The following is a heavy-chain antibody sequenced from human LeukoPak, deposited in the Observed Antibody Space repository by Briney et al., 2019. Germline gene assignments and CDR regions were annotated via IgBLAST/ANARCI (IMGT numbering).Heavy chain of an antibody. Sequence: GGSLRLSYAASGFTFSTYAIHWVRQAPGKGLEWVAVISFDGVNTFYADSVKGRFTISRDNSNNTVYLQMNNLRPEDTAVFYCARGQGYESYYYMDVWGKGTTVSVSS. CDR3: ARGQGYESYYYMDV. CDR1: GFTFSTYA. V-gene: IGHV3-30*04. D-gene: IGHD2-2*01. CDR2: ISFDGVNT. J-gene: IGHJ6*03.